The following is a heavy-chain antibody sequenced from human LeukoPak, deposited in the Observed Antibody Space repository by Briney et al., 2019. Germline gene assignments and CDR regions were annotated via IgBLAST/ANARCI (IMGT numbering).Heavy chain of an antibody. CDR3: ARGYDSSGYYYTLDY. CDR2: IYHSGST. J-gene: IGHJ4*02. CDR1: GCSISSGYY. V-gene: IGHV4-38-2*02. D-gene: IGHD3-22*01. Sequence: RSSETLSLTCTVSGCSISSGYYWGWIRQPPGKGLEWIGSIYHSGSTYYNPSLKSRVTISVDTSKNQFSLKLSSVTAADTAVYYCARGYDSSGYYYTLDYWGQGTLVTVSS.